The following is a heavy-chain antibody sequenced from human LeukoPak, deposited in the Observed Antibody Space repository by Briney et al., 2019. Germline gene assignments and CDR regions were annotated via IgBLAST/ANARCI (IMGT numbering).Heavy chain of an antibody. CDR2: IEGDESGP. Sequence: PGGSLRLSCAASGFTFSNYWMHWVRQAPGKGLVWVSHIEGDESGPTYADSVKGRFTISRDNAKSTLYLQMKSLRVEDTGVYYCVRSRWPYYFDYWGQGALVTVSS. V-gene: IGHV3-74*01. CDR1: GFTFSNYW. J-gene: IGHJ4*02. D-gene: IGHD2-15*01. CDR3: VRSRWPYYFDY.